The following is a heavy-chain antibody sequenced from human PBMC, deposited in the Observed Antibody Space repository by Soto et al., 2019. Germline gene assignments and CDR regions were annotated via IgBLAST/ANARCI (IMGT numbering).Heavy chain of an antibody. J-gene: IGHJ6*02. Sequence: DVQVLESGGDLVQPGGSLRLSCAASGFTFNSNAMSWVRQAPGKGLEWVSSVSAGGDMTYYSDSVKGRFTISRDNSNNALFLQMNSLRIEDTALYYCARGDRGGSGSPASYYYSGLDVWGQGTTVTVS. V-gene: IGHV3-23*01. D-gene: IGHD3-10*01. CDR2: VSAGGDMT. CDR3: ARGDRGGSGSPASYYYSGLDV. CDR1: GFTFNSNA.